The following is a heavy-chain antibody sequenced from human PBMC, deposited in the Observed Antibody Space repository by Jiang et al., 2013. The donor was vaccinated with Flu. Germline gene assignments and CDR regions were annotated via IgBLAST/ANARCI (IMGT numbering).Heavy chain of an antibody. D-gene: IGHD2-15*01. V-gene: IGHV4-59*01. CDR1: GGSISSDY. Sequence: PGLVKPSETLSLTCTVSGGSISSDYWSWIRQPPGKGLEWIGYIYYSGSTNYNPSLKSRVTISVDTSKNQFSLKLSSVTAADTAVYYCARGWWPDIWGQGTILTVSS. CDR2: IYYSGST. CDR3: ARGWWPDI. J-gene: IGHJ3*02.